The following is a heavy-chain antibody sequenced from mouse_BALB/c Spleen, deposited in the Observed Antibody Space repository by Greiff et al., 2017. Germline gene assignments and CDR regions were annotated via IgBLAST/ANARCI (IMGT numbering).Heavy chain of an antibody. CDR2: ISSGGSYT. J-gene: IGHJ4*01. CDR3: ARHERGIKAMDY. V-gene: IGHV5-6*01. Sequence: EVKLMESGGDLVKPGGSLKLSCAASGFTFSSYGMSWVRQTPDKRLEWVATISSGGSYTYYPDSVKGRFTISRDNAKNTLYLQMSSLKSEDTAMYYCARHERGIKAMDYWGQGTSVTVSS. D-gene: IGHD1-3*01. CDR1: GFTFSSYG.